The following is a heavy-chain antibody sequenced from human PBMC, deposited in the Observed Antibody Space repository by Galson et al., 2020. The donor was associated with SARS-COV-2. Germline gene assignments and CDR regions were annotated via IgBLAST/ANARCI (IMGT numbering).Heavy chain of an antibody. CDR3: AKDMGWIQLVGSSYQDYHTMDV. CDR2: ISYDGSNK. J-gene: IGHJ6*02. V-gene: IGHV3-30*18. D-gene: IGHD5-18*01. CDR1: GFTFNNYG. Sequence: GGSLRLSCAASGFTFNNYGMNWVRQAPGKGLEWVAIISYDGSNKYYADSVKGRFTISRDNSKNTLYLQMNSLRAEDTAVYYCAKDMGWIQLVGSSYQDYHTMDVWGRGTTVTVSS.